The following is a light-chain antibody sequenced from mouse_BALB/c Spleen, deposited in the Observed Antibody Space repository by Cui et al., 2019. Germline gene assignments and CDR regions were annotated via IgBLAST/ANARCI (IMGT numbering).Light chain of an antibody. CDR3: QHFWGTPYT. CDR2: AAT. CDR1: ENIYSN. Sequence: DIQMTQSPASLSVSVGETDTITCRASENIYSNLAWYQQKQGKSPQLLVYAATNLADGVPSRFSGSGSGTQYSLKINSLQSEDFGSYYCQHFWGTPYTFGGGTKLEIK. J-gene: IGKJ2*01. V-gene: IGKV12-46*01.